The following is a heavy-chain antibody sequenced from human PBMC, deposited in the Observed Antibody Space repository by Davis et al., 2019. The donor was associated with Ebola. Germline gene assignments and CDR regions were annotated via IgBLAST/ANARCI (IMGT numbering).Heavy chain of an antibody. CDR3: AKDILGGDWGWDYFDY. CDR2: IKQDGSEK. Sequence: GESLKISCAASGFTSSIYWMSWVRQAPGKGLEWVANIKQDGSEKYYVDSVKGRFTISRDNAKNSLYLQMNSLRTEDTALYYCAKDILGGDWGWDYFDYWGQGTLVTVSS. CDR1: GFTSSIYW. D-gene: IGHD2-21*02. V-gene: IGHV3-7*03. J-gene: IGHJ4*02.